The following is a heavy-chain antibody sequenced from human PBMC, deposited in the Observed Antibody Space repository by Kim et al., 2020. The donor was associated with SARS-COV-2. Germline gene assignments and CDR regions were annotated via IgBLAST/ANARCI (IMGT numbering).Heavy chain of an antibody. Sequence: SVKGRFTNSRDNAKNSLYLQMNSLRAEDTAVYYCATHKLRDTMVRGVSDRWGQGTLVTVSS. J-gene: IGHJ5*02. V-gene: IGHV3-21*01. CDR3: ATHKLRDTMVRGVSDR. D-gene: IGHD3-10*01.